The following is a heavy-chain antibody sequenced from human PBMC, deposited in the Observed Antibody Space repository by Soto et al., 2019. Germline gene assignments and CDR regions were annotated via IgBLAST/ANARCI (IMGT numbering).Heavy chain of an antibody. D-gene: IGHD1-1*01. CDR3: ARQGNWNYLYGMDV. CDR1: GGSISSYY. CDR2: IYYSGST. J-gene: IGHJ6*02. Sequence: PSETLSLTCTVSGGSISSYYWSWIRQPPGKGLEWIGYIYYSGSTNYNPSLKSRVTISVDTSKNQFSLKLSSVTAADTAVYYCARQGNWNYLYGMDVWGQGTTVTVSS. V-gene: IGHV4-59*01.